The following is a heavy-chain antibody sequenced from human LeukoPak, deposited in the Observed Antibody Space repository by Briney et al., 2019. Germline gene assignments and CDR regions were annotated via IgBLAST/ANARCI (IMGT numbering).Heavy chain of an antibody. D-gene: IGHD2-2*01. CDR3: ARDLGLGMPGGFGF. V-gene: IGHV3-21*06. J-gene: IGHJ4*02. CDR2: ISSGSDYI. Sequence: PGGSLRLSCVASGFTYRRYSMNWVRQAPGKGLEWVSTISSGSDYIYHADSVRGRFTISRDNARNSLYLQMNSLRAEDTAVYYCARDLGLGMPGGFGFWGQGILVTVSS. CDR1: GFTYRRYS.